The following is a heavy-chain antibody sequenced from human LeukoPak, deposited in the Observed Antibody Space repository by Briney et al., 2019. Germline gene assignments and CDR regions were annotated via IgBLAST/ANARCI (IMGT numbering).Heavy chain of an antibody. CDR2: ISWNSGSI. D-gene: IGHD3-3*01. J-gene: IGHJ5*02. V-gene: IGHV3-9*01. CDR3: ARDFRSGFPNWFDP. Sequence: GGSLRLSCAASGFTFDDYAMHWVRQAPGEGLEWVSGISWNSGSIGYADSVKGRFTISRDNSKNTLYLQMNSLRAEDAAVYYCARDFRSGFPNWFDPWGQGALVTVSS. CDR1: GFTFDDYA.